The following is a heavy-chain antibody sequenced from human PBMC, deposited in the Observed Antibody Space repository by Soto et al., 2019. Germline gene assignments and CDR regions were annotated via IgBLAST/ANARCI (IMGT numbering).Heavy chain of an antibody. J-gene: IGHJ4*02. Sequence: QVPLVQSGAEVKKPGASVKVSCKVSGYTLTELSMHWVRQAPGKGLEWMGGFDPEDGETIYAQKFQGRVTMTEDTSTDTAYMELSSLRSEDTAVYYCATVERGANWNYGLPEAYYFDYWGQGTLVTVSS. V-gene: IGHV1-24*01. CDR3: ATVERGANWNYGLPEAYYFDY. CDR2: FDPEDGET. CDR1: GYTLTELS. D-gene: IGHD1-7*01.